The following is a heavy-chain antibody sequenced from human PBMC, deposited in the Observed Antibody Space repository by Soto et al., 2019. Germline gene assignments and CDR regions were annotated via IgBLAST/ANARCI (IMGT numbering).Heavy chain of an antibody. CDR3: ATDSCPRNCGIPGACGRLDP. J-gene: IGHJ5*02. D-gene: IGHD6-19*01. Sequence: GGSLRLSCAASGFTFSSYGMHWVRQAPGKGLEWVAVISYDGSNKYYADSVKGRFTISRDNSKNTLYLQMNSLRAEDTAVYFCATDSCPRNCGIPGACGRLDPWGQGTLVTVSS. CDR1: GFTFSSYG. CDR2: ISYDGSNK. V-gene: IGHV3-30*03.